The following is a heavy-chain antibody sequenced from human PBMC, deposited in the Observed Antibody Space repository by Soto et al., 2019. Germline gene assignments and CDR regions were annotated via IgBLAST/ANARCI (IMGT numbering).Heavy chain of an antibody. CDR1: GGTFSSYA. J-gene: IGHJ6*02. CDR2: IIPIFGTA. CDR3: ARDRGAYSYGYYYYYGMDV. V-gene: IGHV1-69*01. D-gene: IGHD5-18*01. Sequence: SVKVSCKASGGTFSSYAISWVRQAPGQGLEWMGGIIPIFGTANYAQKFQGRVTITADESTSTAYMELSSLRSEDTAVYYCARDRGAYSYGYYYYYGMDVWGQGTTVTVSS.